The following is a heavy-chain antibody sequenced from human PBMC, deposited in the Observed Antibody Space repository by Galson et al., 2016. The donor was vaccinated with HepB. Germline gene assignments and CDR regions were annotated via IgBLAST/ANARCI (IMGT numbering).Heavy chain of an antibody. J-gene: IGHJ6*02. Sequence: SLRLSCAASGFTFSIYSMNWVRQAPGKGLEWVSSISSSSTYIYYADSVNGRFTISRDNAKKSLFLQMHSLRAEDTAVYYCARDGRELVSHDYYSYMDVWGQGTTVTVS. V-gene: IGHV3-21*01. CDR1: GFTFSIYS. CDR3: ARDGRELVSHDYYSYMDV. CDR2: ISSSSTYI. D-gene: IGHD1-7*01.